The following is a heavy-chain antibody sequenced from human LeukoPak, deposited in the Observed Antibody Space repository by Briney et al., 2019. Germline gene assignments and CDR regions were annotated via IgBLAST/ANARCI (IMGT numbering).Heavy chain of an antibody. D-gene: IGHD3-10*01. CDR3: GRGSGVADY. CDR2: ITADGGST. V-gene: IGHV3-23*01. J-gene: IGHJ4*02. CDR1: GFTFSSYA. Sequence: GGSLRLSCAASGFTFSSYAMTWVRQAPGKGLEWVSGITADGGSTFYADSVKGRFTISRDNSKNTLYLQMTSLRVEDTAVYYCGRGSGVADYWGQGALVTVSS.